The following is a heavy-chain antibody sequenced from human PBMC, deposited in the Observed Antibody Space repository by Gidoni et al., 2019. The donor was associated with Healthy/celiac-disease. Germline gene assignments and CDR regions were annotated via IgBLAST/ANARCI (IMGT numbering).Heavy chain of an antibody. Sequence: EVQLVESGGGLVQPGGSLRLSCAASGFTFSSYAMSWVRQAPGKGLAWVSAISGSGGSTYYADSGKGRFTISRDNSKNTLYLQMNSLRAEDTAVYYCAKGMELDYDFWSGYYIYYYYGMDVWGQGTTVTVSS. CDR2: ISGSGGST. D-gene: IGHD3-3*01. CDR3: AKGMELDYDFWSGYYIYYYYGMDV. CDR1: GFTFSSYA. V-gene: IGHV3-23*04. J-gene: IGHJ6*02.